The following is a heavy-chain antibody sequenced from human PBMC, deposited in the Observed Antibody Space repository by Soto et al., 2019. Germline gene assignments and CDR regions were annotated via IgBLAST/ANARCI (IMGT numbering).Heavy chain of an antibody. V-gene: IGHV1-69*06. CDR1: GGTFSSYA. CDR2: IIPIFGTA. J-gene: IGHJ4*02. Sequence: RASVKVSCKASGGTFSSYAISWLRQAPGQGLEWMGGIIPIFGTANYAQKFQGRVTITADKSTSTAYMELSSLRSEDTAVYYCARGLKWELPTWGQGTLVTVSS. CDR3: ARGLKWELPT. D-gene: IGHD1-26*01.